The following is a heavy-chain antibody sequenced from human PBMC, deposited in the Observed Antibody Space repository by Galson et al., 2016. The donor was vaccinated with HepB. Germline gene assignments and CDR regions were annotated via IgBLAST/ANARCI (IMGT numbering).Heavy chain of an antibody. J-gene: IGHJ1*01. CDR3: ARSVSSSWQEYVQQ. CDR1: GGSFSSYG. CDR2: IIPIYGAA. Sequence: SVKVSCKASGGSFSSYGIGWVRQAPGQGLEWMGGIIPIYGAATYAQKFQGRVTITADESTSTVYMELSSLKSEDTAVYYCARSVSSSWQEYVQQWGQGTLVTVSS. D-gene: IGHD6-13*01. V-gene: IGHV1-69*13.